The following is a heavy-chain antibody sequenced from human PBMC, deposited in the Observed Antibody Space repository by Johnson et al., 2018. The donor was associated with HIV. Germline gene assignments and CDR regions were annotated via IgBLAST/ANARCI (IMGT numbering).Heavy chain of an antibody. CDR1: GFNVSSNY. V-gene: IGHV3-66*01. D-gene: IGHD3-16*01. CDR3: ARVTPQRGDNDVFDI. CDR2: IYSGGSA. J-gene: IGHJ3*02. Sequence: VQLVESGGGLVQPGGSLRLSCAASGFNVSSNYMSWVRRAPGKGLEWVSVIYSGGSAYYADSVKGRFTISRDNSKNTLYLQMNSLRAEDTAVYYCARVTPQRGDNDVFDIWGQGTMVTVSS.